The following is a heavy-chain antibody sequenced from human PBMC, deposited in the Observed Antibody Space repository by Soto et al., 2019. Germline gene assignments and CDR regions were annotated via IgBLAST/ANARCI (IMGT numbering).Heavy chain of an antibody. CDR1: EFTFANAW. CDR2: IKSKADGGTT. D-gene: IGHD4-17*01. Sequence: ESLKISCAASEFTFANAWISWVRQAPGKGLEWVGRIKSKADGGTTDYAAPVKGRFTISRDESQNTLYLQMNSLKTEDTAVYYCTSLYYGHWGQGTLVTVSS. V-gene: IGHV3-15*01. CDR3: TSLYYGH. J-gene: IGHJ4*02.